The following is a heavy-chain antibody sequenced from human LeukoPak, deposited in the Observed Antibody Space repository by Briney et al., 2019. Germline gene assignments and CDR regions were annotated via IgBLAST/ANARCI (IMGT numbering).Heavy chain of an antibody. Sequence: ASLKVSCKTSGYTFSSYGISWLRQVPGQGLEWMGWISANKGDTEYAQNFQGRLTVTRDTSTSTAYMELRSLRSDDTAVYYCARDYYGSGSLGYWGQGTLVTVSS. CDR2: ISANKGDT. J-gene: IGHJ4*02. V-gene: IGHV1-18*01. CDR1: GYTFSSYG. D-gene: IGHD3-10*01. CDR3: ARDYYGSGSLGY.